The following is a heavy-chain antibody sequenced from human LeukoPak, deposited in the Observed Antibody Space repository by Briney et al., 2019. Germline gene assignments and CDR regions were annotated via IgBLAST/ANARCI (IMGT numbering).Heavy chain of an antibody. CDR3: ARHGLSAGTGFDY. V-gene: IGHV4-34*01. D-gene: IGHD6-13*01. CDR1: GGSFSGYY. CDR2: INHSGST. Sequence: PSETLSLTCAVYGGSFSGYYWSWIRQPPGKGLEWIGEINHSGSTNYNPSLKSRVTITVDTSKNQFSLKLSSVTAADTAVYYCARHGLSAGTGFDYWGQGTLVTVSS. J-gene: IGHJ4*02.